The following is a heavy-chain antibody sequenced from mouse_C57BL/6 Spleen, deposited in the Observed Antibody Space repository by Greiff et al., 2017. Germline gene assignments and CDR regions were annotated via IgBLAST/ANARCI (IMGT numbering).Heavy chain of an antibody. Sequence: QVQLQQPGAELVKPGASVKLSCKASGYTFTDYYINWVKQRPGQGLEWIGKIGPGSGSTDYNEKFKGKATLTAAKSSSTAYMQLSSLTSEDSAVYFCANLTWAYYLDYWGQGTTLTVSS. J-gene: IGHJ2*01. D-gene: IGHD3-1*01. V-gene: IGHV1-77*01. CDR1: GYTFTDYY. CDR3: ANLTWAYYLDY. CDR2: IGPGSGST.